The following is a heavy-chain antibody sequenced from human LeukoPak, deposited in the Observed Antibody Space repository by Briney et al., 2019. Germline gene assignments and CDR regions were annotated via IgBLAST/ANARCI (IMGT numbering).Heavy chain of an antibody. CDR3: AEYSSSRGRGGAFDI. D-gene: IGHD6-13*01. CDR2: INPNSGGT. J-gene: IGHJ3*02. V-gene: IGHV1-2*02. Sequence: ASVKVSCKASGYTFTGYYMHWVRQAPGQGLEWMGWINPNSGGTNYAQKFQGRVTMTRDTSISTAYMELSRLRSDDTAVYYCAEYSSSRGRGGAFDIWGQGTMVTVSS. CDR1: GYTFTGYY.